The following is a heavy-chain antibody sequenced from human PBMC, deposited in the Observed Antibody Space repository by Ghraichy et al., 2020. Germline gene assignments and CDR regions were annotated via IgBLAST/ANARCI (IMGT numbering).Heavy chain of an antibody. D-gene: IGHD3-22*01. CDR3: ARVKDDSSGYYYYYYGMDV. V-gene: IGHV3-53*01. CDR1: GFTVSSNY. J-gene: IGHJ6*02. Sequence: ESLNISCAASGFTVSSNYMSWVRQAPGKGLEWVSVIYSGGSTYYADSVKGRFTISRDDSKNTLYLQMNSLRAEDTAVYYCARVKDDSSGYYYYYYGMDVWGQGTTVTVSS. CDR2: IYSGGST.